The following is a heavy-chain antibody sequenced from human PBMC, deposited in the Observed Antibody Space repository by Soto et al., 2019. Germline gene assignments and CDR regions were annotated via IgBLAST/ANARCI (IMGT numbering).Heavy chain of an antibody. CDR2: IYSGGST. CDR3: ARGLTTVTTYLDY. Sequence: GGSLRLSCAASGFTVSSNYMSWVRQAPGKGLEWVSVIYSGGSTYYADSVKGRFTISRDNSKNTLYLQMNSLLAEDTAVYYCARGLTTVTTYLDYWGQGTLVTVSS. V-gene: IGHV3-53*01. J-gene: IGHJ4*02. D-gene: IGHD4-17*01. CDR1: GFTVSSNY.